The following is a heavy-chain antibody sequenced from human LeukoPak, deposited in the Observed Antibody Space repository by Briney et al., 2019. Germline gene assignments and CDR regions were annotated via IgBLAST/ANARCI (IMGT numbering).Heavy chain of an antibody. V-gene: IGHV4-30-2*01. CDR3: ARAPRAGGIVGATSHFDL. CDR2: IYHSGST. Sequence: PSETLSLTCAVSGGSISSGGYSWSWIRQPPGKGLEWIGYIYHSGSTYYNPSLKSRVTISVDRSKNQFSLKLSSVTAADTAVYYCARAPRAGGIVGATSHFDLWGRGTLVTVSS. D-gene: IGHD1-26*01. J-gene: IGHJ2*01. CDR1: GGSISSGGYS.